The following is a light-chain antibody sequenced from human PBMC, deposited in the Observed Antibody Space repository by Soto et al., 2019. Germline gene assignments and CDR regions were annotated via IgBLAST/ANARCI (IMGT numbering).Light chain of an antibody. V-gene: IGKV3-11*01. CDR3: QQRSSWPLT. CDR1: QSVSSNY. CDR2: GAS. J-gene: IGKJ4*02. Sequence: EIVLTQSPGTLSLSPGERATLSCRASQSVSSNYLAWHQQKRGQAPRLLIDGASNRATGIPARFSGSGSGTDFTLTISSLEPEDFAVYFCQQRSSWPLTFGGGTKVDIK.